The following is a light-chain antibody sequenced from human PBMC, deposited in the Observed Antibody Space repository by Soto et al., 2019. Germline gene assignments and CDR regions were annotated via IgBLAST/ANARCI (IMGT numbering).Light chain of an antibody. Sequence: EIQMTQSPSTLSASVGDRVTITCRARQSIVNLLAWYQQKPGKAPKLLIYDASSLESGVPSRFSGSGSGTEFTLTITSLQPDDFATYYCQRYDSYSRTFGQGTKVDIK. CDR3: QRYDSYSRT. J-gene: IGKJ1*01. V-gene: IGKV1-5*01. CDR2: DAS. CDR1: QSIVNL.